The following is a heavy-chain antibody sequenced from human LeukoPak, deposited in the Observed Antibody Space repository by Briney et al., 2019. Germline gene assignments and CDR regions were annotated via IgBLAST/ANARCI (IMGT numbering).Heavy chain of an antibody. D-gene: IGHD6-19*01. Sequence: PGRSLRLSCAASGFSFSMYAMHWVRQAPGKGLEWVAVISYDGSNKYYADSVKGRFTISRDNSKNTLYLQMNSLRAEDTAVYYCAKSPYSSGWYVADYWGQGTLVTVSS. J-gene: IGHJ4*02. CDR3: AKSPYSSGWYVADY. CDR2: ISYDGSNK. V-gene: IGHV3-30*18. CDR1: GFSFSMYA.